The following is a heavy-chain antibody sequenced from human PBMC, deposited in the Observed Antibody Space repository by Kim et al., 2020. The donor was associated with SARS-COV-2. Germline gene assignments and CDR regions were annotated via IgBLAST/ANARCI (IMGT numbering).Heavy chain of an antibody. Sequence: YAQKHQGRVTMTTETSTSKAYMELRSLRSDDTAVYYCARVLLARGGYYFDYWGQGTLVTVSS. V-gene: IGHV1-18*01. D-gene: IGHD3-10*01. CDR3: ARVLLARGGYYFDY. J-gene: IGHJ4*02.